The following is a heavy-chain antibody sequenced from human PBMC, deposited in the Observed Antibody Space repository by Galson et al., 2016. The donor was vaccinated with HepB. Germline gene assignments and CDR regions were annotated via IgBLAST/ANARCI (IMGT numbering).Heavy chain of an antibody. J-gene: IGHJ5*02. CDR2: INPKTGDT. CDR1: GYTFTGYY. Sequence: SVKVSCKASGYTFTGYYIHWVRQAPGQGLEWMGWINPKTGDTNYAQKFQGRVTMTGDTSISTAHMEVSSLISADTAVYYCARETPARLGRWFDPWGQGTLVSVSS. D-gene: IGHD6-6*01. CDR3: ARETPARLGRWFDP. V-gene: IGHV1-2*02.